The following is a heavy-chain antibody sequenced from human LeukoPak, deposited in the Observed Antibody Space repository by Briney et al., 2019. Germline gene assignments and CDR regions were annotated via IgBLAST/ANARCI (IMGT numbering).Heavy chain of an antibody. CDR2: IKSKTDGGTT. CDR3: TGQTYYYDSSGYSFVDY. CDR1: GFTFSNAW. Sequence: GGSLRLSCAASGFTFSNAWMSWVRQAPGKGLEWVGRIKSKTDGGTTDYAAPVKGRFTISRDDSKNTLYPQMNSLKTEDTAVYYCTGQTYYYDSSGYSFVDYWGQGTLVTVSS. V-gene: IGHV3-15*01. J-gene: IGHJ4*02. D-gene: IGHD3-22*01.